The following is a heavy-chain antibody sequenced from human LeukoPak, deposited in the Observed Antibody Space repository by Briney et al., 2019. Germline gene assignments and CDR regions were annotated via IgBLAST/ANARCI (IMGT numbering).Heavy chain of an antibody. CDR1: GYTFTGYY. V-gene: IGHV1-2*02. Sequence: ASVKVSCKASGYTFTGYYMHWVRQAPGQGLEWMGWINPNSGGTNYAQKFQGRVTMTRDTSISTAYMELSRLRSDDTAVYYCARDEDFRDGYLDGGYNWFDPWGQGALVTVSS. CDR2: INPNSGGT. D-gene: IGHD5-24*01. CDR3: ARDEDFRDGYLDGGYNWFDP. J-gene: IGHJ5*02.